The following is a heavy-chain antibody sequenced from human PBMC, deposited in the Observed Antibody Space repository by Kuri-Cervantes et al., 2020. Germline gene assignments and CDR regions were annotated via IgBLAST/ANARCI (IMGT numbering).Heavy chain of an antibody. CDR2: IYHSGST. Sequence: SETLSLTCIVSDQSISTNYNWGWIRQPPGKGLEWIGSIYHSGSTYYNPSLKSRITISVDTSKNQFSLKLSSVTAADTAVYYCATGDGDYGDPWGYWGQGTLVTVSS. D-gene: IGHD4-17*01. J-gene: IGHJ4*02. V-gene: IGHV4-38-2*02. CDR3: ATGDGDYGDPWGY. CDR1: DQSISTNYN.